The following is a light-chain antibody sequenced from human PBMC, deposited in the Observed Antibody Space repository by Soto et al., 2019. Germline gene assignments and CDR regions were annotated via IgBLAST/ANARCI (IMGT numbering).Light chain of an antibody. Sequence: HSVLTQPPSVSGAPGQRVTISCTGSSSNIGAGYDVHWYQQLPGTAPKPLIYGNSNRPSGVPDRFSGSKSGTSASLAITGLQAEDEADYYCQSYDSSLSGYVFGTGTKVTVL. CDR2: GNS. CDR3: QSYDSSLSGYV. CDR1: SSNIGAGYD. J-gene: IGLJ1*01. V-gene: IGLV1-40*01.